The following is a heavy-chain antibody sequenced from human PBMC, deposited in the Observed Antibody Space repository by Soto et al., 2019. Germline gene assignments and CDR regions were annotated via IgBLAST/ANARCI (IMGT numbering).Heavy chain of an antibody. CDR3: ARADPTTETPVYFDP. V-gene: IGHV1-18*01. CDR1: GYSFSTYG. D-gene: IGHD1-1*01. J-gene: IGHJ4*02. CDR2: ISDYRSKT. Sequence: EASVKVSCKTSGYSFSTYGVTWVRQAPGKGLEWVGWISDYRSKTNSAPKFSGRVAMTTDTSTSTAYMELWGLISDDTAVYYCARADPTTETPVYFDPWGQGTLVTVSS.